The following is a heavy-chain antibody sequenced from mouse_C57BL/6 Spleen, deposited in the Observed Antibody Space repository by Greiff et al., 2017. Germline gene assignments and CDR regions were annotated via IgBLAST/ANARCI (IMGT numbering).Heavy chain of an antibody. Sequence: EVQLQQSGAELVRPGASVKLSCTASGFNINDDYMHWVKQRPEQGLEWIGWIDPANGDTEYASKFQGKATITADTSSNTAYLQLSSLTSEDTAVYYCTRDYYGSSSWFAYWGQGTLVTVSA. J-gene: IGHJ3*01. V-gene: IGHV14-4*01. CDR1: GFNINDDY. CDR3: TRDYYGSSSWFAY. CDR2: IDPANGDT. D-gene: IGHD1-1*01.